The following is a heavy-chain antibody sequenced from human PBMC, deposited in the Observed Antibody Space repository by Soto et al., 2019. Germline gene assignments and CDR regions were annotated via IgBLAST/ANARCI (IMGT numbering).Heavy chain of an antibody. CDR1: GDSLSNYG. CDR3: VTEGGVHDSTWGDF. Sequence: QVQLVESGGGVVQPGKSLRLSCVASGDSLSNYGMHWVRQAPGKGLEWVASIWHDGRYEFHADSVKGRFAISRDNSKNSLYLQMNSLRVEDTAMYYCVTEGGVHDSTWGDFWGQGTLVTVSS. D-gene: IGHD7-27*01. V-gene: IGHV3-33*01. J-gene: IGHJ4*02. CDR2: IWHDGRYE.